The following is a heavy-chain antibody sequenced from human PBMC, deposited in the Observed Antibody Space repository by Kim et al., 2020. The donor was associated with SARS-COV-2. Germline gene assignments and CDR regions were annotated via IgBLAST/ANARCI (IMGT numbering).Heavy chain of an antibody. CDR3: TRRDPANDSHYYMYFGMDV. J-gene: IGHJ6*02. V-gene: IGHV3-73*01. CDR1: DFSLRDYG. CDR2: IRSHINDFAT. Sequence: GGSLRLSCAASDFSLRDYGVHWVRQVPGKGLEWVGRIRSHINDFATAYSVSVQGRFTISRDDSRNAAFLHLSRLQSDDAAVYYCTRRDPANDSHYYMYFGMDVWGRGTKVTVSS. D-gene: IGHD3-10*01.